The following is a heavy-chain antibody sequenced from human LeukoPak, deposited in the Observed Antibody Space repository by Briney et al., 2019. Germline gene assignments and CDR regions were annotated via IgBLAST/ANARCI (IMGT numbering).Heavy chain of an antibody. Sequence: SVKVSCKASGGTFSSYAISWVRQAPGQGLEWMGGIIPIFGTANYAQKFQGRVTITADESTSTAYMELSSLRSEDTAVYYCARVGSTSCYASCWFDPWGQGTLVTVSS. CDR3: ARVGSTSCYASCWFDP. J-gene: IGHJ5*02. CDR2: IIPIFGTA. V-gene: IGHV1-69*13. D-gene: IGHD2-2*01. CDR1: GGTFSSYA.